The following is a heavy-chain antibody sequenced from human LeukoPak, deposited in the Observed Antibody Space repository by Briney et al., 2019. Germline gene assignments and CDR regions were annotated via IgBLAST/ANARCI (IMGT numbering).Heavy chain of an antibody. CDR1: GFTFSSYS. V-gene: IGHV3-21*01. Sequence: PGGSLRLSCAASGFTFSSYSMNWVRQAPGKGLEWVSSISSSSSYIYYADSVKGRFTISRDNAKNSLYLQMNSLRAEDTAVYYCARSFSNSSSCPYWGQGTLVTVSS. CDR3: ARSFSNSSSCPY. J-gene: IGHJ4*02. D-gene: IGHD6-13*01. CDR2: ISSSSSYI.